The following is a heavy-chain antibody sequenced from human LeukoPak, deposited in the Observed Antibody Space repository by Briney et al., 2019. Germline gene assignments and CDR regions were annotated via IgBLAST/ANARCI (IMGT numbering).Heavy chain of an antibody. CDR3: ARSNTVTTLAHHYYYYGMGV. CDR1: GFTFSSYG. D-gene: IGHD4-17*01. CDR2: ISYDGSNK. V-gene: IGHV3-30*03. J-gene: IGHJ6*02. Sequence: PGRSLRLSCAASGFTFSSYGMHWVRQAPGKGLEWVAVISYDGSNKYYADSVKGRFTISRDNSKNTLYLQMNSLRAEDTAVYYCARSNTVTTLAHHYYYYGMGVWGQGTTVTVSS.